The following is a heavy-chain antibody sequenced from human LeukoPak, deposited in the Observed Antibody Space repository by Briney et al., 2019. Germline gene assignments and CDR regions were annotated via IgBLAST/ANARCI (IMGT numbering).Heavy chain of an antibody. CDR1: GFTFSSYA. J-gene: IGHJ4*02. CDR3: ARDSSSSYDILTGSPSYYFDY. Sequence: GGSLRLSCAASGFTFSSYAMHWVRQAPGKGLEWVAVISYDGSNKYYAGSVKGRFTISRDNSKNTLYLQMNSLRAEDTAVYYCARDSSSSYDILTGSPSYYFDYWGQGTLVTVSS. CDR2: ISYDGSNK. V-gene: IGHV3-30-3*01. D-gene: IGHD3-9*01.